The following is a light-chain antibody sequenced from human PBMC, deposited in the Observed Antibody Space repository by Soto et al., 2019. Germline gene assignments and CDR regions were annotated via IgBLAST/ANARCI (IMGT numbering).Light chain of an antibody. CDR1: NSDVGAYNY. CDR2: EVS. J-gene: IGLJ3*02. V-gene: IGLV2-8*01. Sequence: QSALTQPPSASGSPGQSVTISCTGTNSDVGAYNYVSWYQQHPGKAPKLMIYEVSKRPSGVPDRFSGSKSGNTACLTVSGLQTEDEAVYYCSSYAGDNEGGLFGGGTKLTVL. CDR3: SSYAGDNEGGL.